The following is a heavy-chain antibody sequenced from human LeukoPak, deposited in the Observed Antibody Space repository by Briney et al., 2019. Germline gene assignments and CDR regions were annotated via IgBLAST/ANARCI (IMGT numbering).Heavy chain of an antibody. CDR3: AREDRYGSGSFDY. CDR2: IYSGGST. D-gene: IGHD3-10*01. Sequence: GGSLRLSCAASGFTPSSNYMRWVRQAPGKGLEWVSVIYSGGSTYYADSVKGRFNISRHNSKNTLYLQMNSLRAEDTAVYYCAREDRYGSGSFDYWGQGTLVTVSS. J-gene: IGHJ4*02. V-gene: IGHV3-53*04. CDR1: GFTPSSNY.